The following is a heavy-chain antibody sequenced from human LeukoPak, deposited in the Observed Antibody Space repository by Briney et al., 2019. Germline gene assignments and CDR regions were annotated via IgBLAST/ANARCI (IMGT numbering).Heavy chain of an antibody. V-gene: IGHV1-2*02. J-gene: IGHJ6*03. Sequence: GASVKVSCKASGYTFTGYYMHWVRRAPGQGLEWMGWINPNSGGTNYAQKFQGRVTMTRDTSISTAYMELSRLRSDDTAVYYCARGRGTMVRGATGVPYYYYYMDVWGKGTTVTISS. CDR3: ARGRGTMVRGATGVPYYYYYMDV. CDR2: INPNSGGT. CDR1: GYTFTGYY. D-gene: IGHD3-10*01.